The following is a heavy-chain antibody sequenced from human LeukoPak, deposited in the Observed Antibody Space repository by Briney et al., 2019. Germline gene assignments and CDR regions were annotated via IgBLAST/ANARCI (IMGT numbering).Heavy chain of an antibody. CDR1: GGSISSSSYY. J-gene: IGHJ4*02. Sequence: PSETLSLTCTVSGGSISSSSYYWGWIRQPPGKGLEWIGSIYYTGTTFDNPSLKSRVTLSVDTSKNQFSLRLTSVTAADTAFYYCAREQYSSDWYGHDSWGQGTLVTVSS. CDR3: AREQYSSDWYGHDS. D-gene: IGHD6-13*01. V-gene: IGHV4-39*07. CDR2: IYYTGTT.